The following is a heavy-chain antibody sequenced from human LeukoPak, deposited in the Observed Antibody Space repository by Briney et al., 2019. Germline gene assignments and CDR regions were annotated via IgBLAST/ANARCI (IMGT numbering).Heavy chain of an antibody. CDR2: ISAYNGNT. V-gene: IGHV1-18*01. Sequence: VASVKVSCKSSGYTFTSYGISWVRQAPGQGLEWMGWISAYNGNTNYSQKLQGRGTMTTYTATSTAYMDLRSQRSNDKAADYYSRDRKVVPAAPGDWGQGTLVTVSS. CDR3: SRDRKVVPAAPGD. J-gene: IGHJ4*02. CDR1: GYTFTSYG. D-gene: IGHD2-2*01.